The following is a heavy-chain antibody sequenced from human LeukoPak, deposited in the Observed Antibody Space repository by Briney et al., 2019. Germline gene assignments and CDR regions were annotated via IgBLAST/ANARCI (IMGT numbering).Heavy chain of an antibody. V-gene: IGHV3-23*01. D-gene: IGHD4-17*01. CDR1: GFTFSSYA. CDR3: AKDFYGDYGMDV. CDR2: ISGSGGST. J-gene: IGHJ6*02. Sequence: GGSLRLSCAASGFTFSSYAMSWVRQAPGKGLEWVSGISGSGGSTYYADSVKGRFTISRDNSKNTLYLQMNSLRAEDTVVYYCAKDFYGDYGMDVWGQGTTVTVSS.